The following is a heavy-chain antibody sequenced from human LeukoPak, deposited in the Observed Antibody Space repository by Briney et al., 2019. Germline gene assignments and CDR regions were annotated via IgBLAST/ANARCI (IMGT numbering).Heavy chain of an antibody. J-gene: IGHJ4*02. CDR2: MNPNSGNT. Sequence: GASVKVSCKVSGYTLTELSMHWVRQATGQGLEWMGWMNPNSGNTGYAQKFQGRVTMTRNTSISTAYMELSSLRSEDTAVYYCARGMGFYDYVWGSYRSYDYWGQGTLVTVSS. V-gene: IGHV1-8*01. CDR3: ARGMGFYDYVWGSYRSYDY. CDR1: GYTLTELS. D-gene: IGHD3-16*02.